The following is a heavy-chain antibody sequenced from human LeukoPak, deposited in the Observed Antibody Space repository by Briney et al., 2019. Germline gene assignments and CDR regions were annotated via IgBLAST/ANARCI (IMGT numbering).Heavy chain of an antibody. CDR2: ISSSSSYI. D-gene: IGHD4-11*01. J-gene: IGHJ4*02. CDR3: ARDPGPYSNFQYYFDY. Sequence: GGSLRLSCAASGFTFSSYSMNWVRQAPGKGLEWVSSISSSSSYIYYADSVKGRFTISRDNAKNSLYLQMNSLRAEDTAVYYCARDPGPYSNFQYYFDYWGQGTLVTVSS. V-gene: IGHV3-21*01. CDR1: GFTFSSYS.